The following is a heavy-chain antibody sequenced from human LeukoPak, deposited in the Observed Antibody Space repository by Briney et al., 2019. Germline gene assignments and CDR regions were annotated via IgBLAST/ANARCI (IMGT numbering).Heavy chain of an antibody. Sequence: GGSLRLSCAASGFTFSTYGMHWVRQAPGKGLEWVAFIRYDGSNKYYADSVKGRFTISRDNSKNTLYLQMNSLRAEDTAVYYCAKGSLYSSGWWPYFDYWGQGTLVTVSS. CDR3: AKGSLYSSGWWPYFDY. J-gene: IGHJ4*02. CDR2: IRYDGSNK. CDR1: GFTFSTYG. D-gene: IGHD6-19*01. V-gene: IGHV3-30*02.